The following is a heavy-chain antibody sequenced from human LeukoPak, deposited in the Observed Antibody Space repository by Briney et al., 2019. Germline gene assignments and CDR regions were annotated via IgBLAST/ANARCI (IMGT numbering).Heavy chain of an antibody. CDR3: ATRVGEYYDFWSGYWIFDY. V-gene: IGHV1-24*01. CDR2: FDPEDGET. Sequence: ASVEVSCKVSGYTLTELSMHWVRQAPGKGLEWMGGFDPEDGETIYVQKFQGRVTMTEDTSTDTAYMELSSLRSEDTAVYYCATRVGEYYDFWSGYWIFDYWGQGTLVTVSS. J-gene: IGHJ4*02. D-gene: IGHD3-3*01. CDR1: GYTLTELS.